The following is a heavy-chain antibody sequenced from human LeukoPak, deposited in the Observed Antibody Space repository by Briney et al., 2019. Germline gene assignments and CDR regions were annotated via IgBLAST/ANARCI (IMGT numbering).Heavy chain of an antibody. J-gene: IGHJ4*02. V-gene: IGHV1-69-2*01. CDR3: ATSYCGGDCYSGAYYFDY. CDR2: VDPEDGET. Sequence: ASVKVSCKVSGYTFTDYYMHWVQQAPGKVLEWMGLVDPEDGETIYAEKSQGRVTITADTSTDTAYMELSSLRSEDTAVYYCATSYCGGDCYSGAYYFDYWGQGTLVTVSS. D-gene: IGHD2-21*02. CDR1: GYTFTDYY.